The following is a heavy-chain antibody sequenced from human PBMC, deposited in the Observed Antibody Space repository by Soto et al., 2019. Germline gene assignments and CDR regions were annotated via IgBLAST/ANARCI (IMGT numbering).Heavy chain of an antibody. CDR2: IYYSGST. CDR3: ARLGGYYQALDY. J-gene: IGHJ4*02. CDR1: GGSMNTYY. V-gene: IGHV4-59*08. Sequence: PSETLSLTCTVSGGSMNTYYWGWFRQPPGKGLEWVGYIYYSGSTNYNPSLKSRVTISVDMSKNQFSLNLSSVTAADTAVYYCARLGGYYQALDYWGQGTLVTVSS. D-gene: IGHD3-22*01.